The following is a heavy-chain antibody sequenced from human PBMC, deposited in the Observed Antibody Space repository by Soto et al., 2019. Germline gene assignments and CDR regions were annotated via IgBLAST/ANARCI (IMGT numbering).Heavy chain of an antibody. CDR1: GYTFTSYG. CDR2: ISAYNGNT. J-gene: IGHJ4*02. Sequence: QVQLVQSGAEVKKPGASVKVSCKASGYTFTSYGISWVRQAPGQGLEWMGWISAYNGNTNYAQKLQGRVTMTTDTATSTAYMELRSLRSDDTAVYYCASQGDHSYVGNRGWFDYWGQGTLVTVSS. CDR3: ASQGDHSYVGNRGWFDY. V-gene: IGHV1-18*01. D-gene: IGHD3-16*01.